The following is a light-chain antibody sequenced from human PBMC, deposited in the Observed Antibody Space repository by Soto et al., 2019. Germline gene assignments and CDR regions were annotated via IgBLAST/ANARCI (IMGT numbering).Light chain of an antibody. V-gene: IGLV2-23*01. CDR3: CSCAGSRV. CDR2: EAS. J-gene: IGLJ3*02. CDR1: SSDVGSYNL. Sequence: QSVLTQPASVSGSPGQSITISCTGTSSDVGSYNLVSWYQQHPGKAPKLMIYEASKRPSGVSNRFSGSKSGDTAFLTISGLQAEDEADYYCCSCAGSRVFGGGTKLTVL.